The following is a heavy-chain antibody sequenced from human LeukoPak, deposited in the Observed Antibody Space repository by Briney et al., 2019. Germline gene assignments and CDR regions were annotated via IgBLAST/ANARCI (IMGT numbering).Heavy chain of an antibody. CDR3: ARTRGIAAAGAWTPFDI. D-gene: IGHD6-13*01. CDR2: ISGSGGST. Sequence: GGSLRLSCAASGFTFSSYAMSWVRQAPGKGLEWVSAISGSGGSTYYADSVKGRFTISRDNSKNTLYLQMSSLRAEDTALYYCARTRGIAAAGAWTPFDIWGQGTMVTVSS. J-gene: IGHJ3*02. CDR1: GFTFSSYA. V-gene: IGHV3-23*01.